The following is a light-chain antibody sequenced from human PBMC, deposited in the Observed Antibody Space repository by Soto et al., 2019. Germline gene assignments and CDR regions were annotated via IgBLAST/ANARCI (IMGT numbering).Light chain of an antibody. CDR1: SSDVGGYNF. Sequence: QSVLTQPASVSGSPGQSITISCIGTSSDVGGYNFVSWYQHHPGKAPKLIIYDVSNRPSGVSNRFSGSKSGNTASLTISGLQAEDEADYYCTSFTSSITYVFGTGTKLTVL. V-gene: IGLV2-14*03. J-gene: IGLJ1*01. CDR3: TSFTSSITYV. CDR2: DVS.